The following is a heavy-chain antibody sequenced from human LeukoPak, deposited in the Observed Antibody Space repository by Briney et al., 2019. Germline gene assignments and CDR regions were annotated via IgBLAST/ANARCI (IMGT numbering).Heavy chain of an antibody. J-gene: IGHJ4*02. D-gene: IGHD2-2*01. CDR2: ISYDGSNK. V-gene: IGHV3-30*04. Sequence: PGGSLRLSCAASGFTFSSYAMHWVRQAPGKGLEWVAVISYDGSNKYYADSVKGRFTISRDNSKNTLYLQMNSLRAEDTAVYYCAGEDIVVVPAAMPASNGMFDYWGQGTLVTVSS. CDR1: GFTFSSYA. CDR3: AGEDIVVVPAAMPASNGMFDY.